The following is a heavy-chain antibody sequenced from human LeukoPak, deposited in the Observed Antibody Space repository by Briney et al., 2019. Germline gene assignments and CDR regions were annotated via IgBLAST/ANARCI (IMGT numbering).Heavy chain of an antibody. CDR3: ARVLPYYYGSGSYFYWFDP. D-gene: IGHD3-10*01. Sequence: GASVKVSCKASGGTFSSYAISWVRQAPGQGLGWMGGIIPIFGTANYAQKFQGRVTITADESTSTAYMELSSLRSEDTAVYYCARVLPYYYGSGSYFYWFDPWGQGTLVTVSS. J-gene: IGHJ5*02. V-gene: IGHV1-69*13. CDR2: IIPIFGTA. CDR1: GGTFSSYA.